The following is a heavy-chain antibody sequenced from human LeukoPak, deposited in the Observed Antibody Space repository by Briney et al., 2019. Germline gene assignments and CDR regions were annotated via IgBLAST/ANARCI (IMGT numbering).Heavy chain of an antibody. CDR3: AKDESTVTTFAFYYYYYMDV. J-gene: IGHJ6*03. CDR2: ISVSGAST. CDR1: GFTFSSYG. D-gene: IGHD4-17*01. Sequence: GGSLRLSCAASGFTFSSYGMHWVRQAPGKGLEWVSGISVSGASTYYADSVKGRFTVSRDNSKNTLYLELTSLRAEDTAVYYCAKDESTVTTFAFYYYYYMDVWGKGTTVTISS. V-gene: IGHV3-23*01.